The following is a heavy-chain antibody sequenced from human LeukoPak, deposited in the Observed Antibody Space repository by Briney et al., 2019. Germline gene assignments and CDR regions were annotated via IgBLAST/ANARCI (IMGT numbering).Heavy chain of an antibody. J-gene: IGHJ4*02. D-gene: IGHD4-17*01. CDR1: GYTFTGYY. CDR3: ARAYDYGDYLDY. Sequence: ASVKVSCKASGYTFTGYYMHWARQAPGRGLEWMGWINPNSGGTNYAQKFQGRVTMTRDTSISTAYMELSRLRSDDTAVYYCARAYDYGDYLDYWGQGTLVTVSS. V-gene: IGHV1-2*02. CDR2: INPNSGGT.